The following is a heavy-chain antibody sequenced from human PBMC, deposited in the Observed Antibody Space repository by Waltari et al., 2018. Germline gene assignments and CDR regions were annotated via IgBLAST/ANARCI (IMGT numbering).Heavy chain of an antibody. J-gene: IGHJ3*02. CDR3: ARDRAAYCSSTSCYGLGAFDI. CDR2: IYSGGST. CDR1: GFTVSSNY. V-gene: IGHV3-53*01. D-gene: IGHD2-2*01. Sequence: EVQLVESGGGLIQPGGSLRLSCAASGFTVSSNYMSWVRQAPGKGTEWVSVIYSGGSTYYADSVKGRFTISRDNSKNTLYLQMNSLRAEDTAVYYCARDRAAYCSSTSCYGLGAFDIWGQGTMVTVSS.